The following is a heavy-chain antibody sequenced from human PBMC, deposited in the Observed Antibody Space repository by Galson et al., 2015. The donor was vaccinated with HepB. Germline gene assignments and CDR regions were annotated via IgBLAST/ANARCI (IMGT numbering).Heavy chain of an antibody. Sequence: ETLSLTCTVSGGSISSSSYYWGWIRQPPGKGLEWIGSIYYSGSTYYNPSLKSRVTISADTSKNQFSLKLSSVTAADTAVYYCARVLGIAADDYWGQGTLVTVSS. CDR2: IYYSGST. V-gene: IGHV4-39*07. CDR3: ARVLGIAADDY. D-gene: IGHD6-13*01. CDR1: GGSISSSSYY. J-gene: IGHJ4*02.